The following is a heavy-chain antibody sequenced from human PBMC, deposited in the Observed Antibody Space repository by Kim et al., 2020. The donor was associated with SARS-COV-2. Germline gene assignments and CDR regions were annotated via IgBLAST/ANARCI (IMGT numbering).Heavy chain of an antibody. V-gene: IGHV3-23*01. CDR1: GFTFSSYA. CDR2: ISGSGGST. D-gene: IGHD1-26*01. Sequence: GGSLRLSCAASGFTFSSYAMSWVRQAPGKGLEWVSAISGSGGSTYYADSVKGRFTISRDNSKNTLYLQMNSLRAEDTAVYYCAAWVLIGGSYWFDPWGQGTLVTVSS. CDR3: AAWVLIGGSYWFDP. J-gene: IGHJ5*02.